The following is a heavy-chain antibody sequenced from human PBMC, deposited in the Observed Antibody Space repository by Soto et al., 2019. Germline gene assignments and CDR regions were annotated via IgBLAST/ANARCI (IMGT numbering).Heavy chain of an antibody. D-gene: IGHD3-22*01. J-gene: IGHJ5*02. CDR1: GYSFTDHY. Sequence: QVPLVQSGAEVKKPGASVKISCKASGYSFTDHYIHWIRQAPGQGLEWMGWIIPNDGGTKYAQKFQDRINMTRDTSITTAYMDLSRLRSDDTAVYYCARGAFDRSGNYLAGWVDPWGQGTLVTVSS. CDR2: IIPNDGGT. CDR3: ARGAFDRSGNYLAGWVDP. V-gene: IGHV1-2*02.